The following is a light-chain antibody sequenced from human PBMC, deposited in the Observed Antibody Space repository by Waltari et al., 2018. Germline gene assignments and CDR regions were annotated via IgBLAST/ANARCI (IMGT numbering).Light chain of an antibody. CDR3: QQYYSFPRT. V-gene: IGKV1-39*01. Sequence: DIQMTQSPSSLSASVGDRVTITCRASQTIPRYLNWYQQKPGKAPKLLIYAASTLQSGVPSRFSGSGSGTDFTLTISCLQSEDFATYYCQQYYSFPRTFGQGTKLEIK. CDR2: AAS. CDR1: QTIPRY. J-gene: IGKJ2*01.